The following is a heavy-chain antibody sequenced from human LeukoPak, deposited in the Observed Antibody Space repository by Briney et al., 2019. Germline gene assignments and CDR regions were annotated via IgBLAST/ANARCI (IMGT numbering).Heavy chain of an antibody. J-gene: IGHJ4*02. CDR3: ARDRWGFFES. D-gene: IGHD3-3*01. Sequence: TGGSLRLSCAASGFTFSTYSMNCVRQAPGKGLEWISYISVSRSTIYYADSVKGRFTISRDNAKNSLYLQMNSLRAEDTAVYYCARDRWGFFESWGQGTLVTVSS. CDR1: GFTFSTYS. V-gene: IGHV3-48*01. CDR2: ISVSRSTI.